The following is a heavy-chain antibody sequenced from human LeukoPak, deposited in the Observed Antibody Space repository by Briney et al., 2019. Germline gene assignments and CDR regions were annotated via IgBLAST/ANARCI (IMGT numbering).Heavy chain of an antibody. CDR3: AKATNHDAFDI. J-gene: IGHJ3*02. CDR1: AFTFSNYA. D-gene: IGHD2-2*01. Sequence: GGSLRLSCAASAFTFSNYAMNWVRQAPGKGLEWVSGISAIGGSTYYADSVKGRFTISRDNSKNTLYLQMSSLRAEDTAVYYCAKATNHDAFDIWGPGTMVTVSS. CDR2: ISAIGGST. V-gene: IGHV3-23*01.